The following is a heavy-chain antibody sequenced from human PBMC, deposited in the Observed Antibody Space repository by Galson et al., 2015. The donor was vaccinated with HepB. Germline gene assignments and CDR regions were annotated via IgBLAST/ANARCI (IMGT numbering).Heavy chain of an antibody. V-gene: IGHV3-23*01. D-gene: IGHD6-19*01. J-gene: IGHJ3*02. CDR2: ISGSGGST. CDR3: AKGEQWLVRALDAFDI. Sequence: SLRLSCAASGFTFSSYAMSWVRQAPGKGLEWVSAISGSGGSTYYADSVKGRFTISRDNSKNTLYLQMNSLRAEDTAVYYRAKGEQWLVRALDAFDIWGQGTMVTVSS. CDR1: GFTFSSYA.